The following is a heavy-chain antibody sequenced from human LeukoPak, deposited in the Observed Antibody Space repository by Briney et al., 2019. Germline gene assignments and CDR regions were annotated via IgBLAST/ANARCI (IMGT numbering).Heavy chain of an antibody. V-gene: IGHV4-30-4*01. D-gene: IGHD3-9*01. CDR3: ARGPENYGLLTGYKY. J-gene: IGHJ4*02. CDR2: ILFSGST. Sequence: SETLSLTCTVSGDSISSGDHYWSWIRQPPGKGLEWIGYILFSGSTYYNPSLKSRVTMSVDTSKNQFSLNLSSVTAADTAVYYCARGPENYGLLTGYKYWGQGTLVIVSS. CDR1: GDSISSGDHY.